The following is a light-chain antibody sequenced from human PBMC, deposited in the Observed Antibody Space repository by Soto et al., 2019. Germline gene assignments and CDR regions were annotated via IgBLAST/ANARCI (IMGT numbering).Light chain of an antibody. Sequence: IVLTQSPATLSVSRGKRVTRSCRTSHSVNSHVAWYQQKPGQAPRLLLYGASTRATGIPVRFSGSGFGTEVTLTISSLQSEDFAVYYCQQYKNWPLFGQGTRLEIK. CDR1: HSVNSH. CDR2: GAS. V-gene: IGKV3-15*01. J-gene: IGKJ5*01. CDR3: QQYKNWPL.